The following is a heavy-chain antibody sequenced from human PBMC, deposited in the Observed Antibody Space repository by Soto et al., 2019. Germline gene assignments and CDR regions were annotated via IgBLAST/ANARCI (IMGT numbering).Heavy chain of an antibody. CDR1: GFTVSSNY. Sequence: GGSLRLSCAASGFTVSSNYMSWVRQAPGKGLEWVSVIYSGGSTYYADSVKGRFTISRDNSKNTLYLQMNSLRAEDTAVYYCGALWDIVVVPADMGDAFDIWGQGTMVTVSS. D-gene: IGHD2-2*01. CDR2: IYSGGST. V-gene: IGHV3-53*01. J-gene: IGHJ3*02. CDR3: GALWDIVVVPADMGDAFDI.